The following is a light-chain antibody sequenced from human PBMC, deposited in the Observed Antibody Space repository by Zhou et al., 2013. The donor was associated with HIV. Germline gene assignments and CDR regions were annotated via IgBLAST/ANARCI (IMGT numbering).Light chain of an antibody. Sequence: DIQMTQSPSSVSASVGDRVTITCRASQDIAGSLAWYQQKPGKAPKLLIYDASSLQSGVPSRFSGRGSGTDFTLTISSLQPEDFATYYCQQSYSTTTFGQGTRLEIK. CDR3: QQSYSTTT. J-gene: IGKJ5*01. CDR1: QDIAGS. V-gene: IGKV1-12*01. CDR2: DAS.